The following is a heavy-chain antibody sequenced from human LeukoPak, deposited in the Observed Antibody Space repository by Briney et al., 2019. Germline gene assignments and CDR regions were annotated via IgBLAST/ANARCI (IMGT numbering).Heavy chain of an antibody. Sequence: PSETLSLTRTVSGGSISSSSYYWGWIRQPPGKGLEWIGSVYYSGSTYYNPSLKSRVTISVDTSKNQFSLKLSSVTAADTAVYYCARDPMRVSSSWYTGGEAGAFDIWGQGTMVTVSS. D-gene: IGHD6-13*01. CDR2: VYYSGST. V-gene: IGHV4-39*07. J-gene: IGHJ3*02. CDR3: ARDPMRVSSSWYTGGEAGAFDI. CDR1: GGSISSSSYY.